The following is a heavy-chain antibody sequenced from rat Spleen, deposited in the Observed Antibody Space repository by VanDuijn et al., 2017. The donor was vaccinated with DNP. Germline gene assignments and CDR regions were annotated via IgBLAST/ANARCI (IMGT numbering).Heavy chain of an antibody. CDR3: AKILDY. CDR1: GFTFNNYG. V-gene: IGHV5S23*01. CDR2: INTDGGGT. D-gene: IGHD3-8*01. J-gene: IGHJ2*01. Sequence: EVQLVESGGGLVQPGNSLKLSCAASGFTFNNYGMAWVRQAPGKGLEWIASINTDGGGTYYPDSVKGRFTISRDNAQNTVYLQMNSLRSEDTATYHCAKILDYWGQGVMVTVSS.